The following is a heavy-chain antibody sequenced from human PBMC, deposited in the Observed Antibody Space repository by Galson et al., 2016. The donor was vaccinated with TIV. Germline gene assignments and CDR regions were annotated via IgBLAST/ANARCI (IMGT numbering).Heavy chain of an antibody. D-gene: IGHD6-19*01. CDR3: ARHHDNQWLDPFEY. J-gene: IGHJ4*02. CDR1: GGYVSRSTYC. V-gene: IGHV4-39*06. Sequence: SETLSLTCTVSGGYVSRSTYCWGWIRQPPGKGLEWIGTVYYSGHTFFNPSLNSRATLSLDTSKNQFTRTLSYVTAADTAVYYCARHHDNQWLDPFEYWGQGALVIVSS. CDR2: VYYSGHT.